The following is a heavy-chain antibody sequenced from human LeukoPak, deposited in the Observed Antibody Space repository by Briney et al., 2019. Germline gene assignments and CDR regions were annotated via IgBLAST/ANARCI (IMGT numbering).Heavy chain of an antibody. J-gene: IGHJ3*02. CDR2: IYYSGNT. CDR3: ARVGITIFGVVITGHLGAFDI. Sequence: SETLSLTCSVSGGSMRNYYWNWIRQPPGKGLEWIGYIYYSGNTNYNPSLESRVTISVDTSRNQFSLRLNSVTAADTAVYYCARVGITIFGVVITGHLGAFDIWGQGTMVTVSS. V-gene: IGHV4-59*01. CDR1: GGSMRNYY. D-gene: IGHD3-3*01.